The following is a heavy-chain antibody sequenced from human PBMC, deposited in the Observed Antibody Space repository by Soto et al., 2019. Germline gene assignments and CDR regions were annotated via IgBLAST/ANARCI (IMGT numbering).Heavy chain of an antibody. CDR1: GYTFTSYA. J-gene: IGHJ4*02. D-gene: IGHD3-3*01. CDR3: ARGSVTIFRVVIIGIHY. CDR2: INAGNGNT. V-gene: IGHV1-3*01. Sequence: ASVKVSCKASGYTFTSYAMHWVRQAPGQRLEWMGWINAGNGNTKYSQKFQGRVTITRDTSASTAYMELSSLRSEDTAVYYCARGSVTIFRVVIIGIHYSGQATLVTVSS.